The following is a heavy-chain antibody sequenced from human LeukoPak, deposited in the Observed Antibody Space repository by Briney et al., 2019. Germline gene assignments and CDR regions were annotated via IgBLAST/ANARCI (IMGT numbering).Heavy chain of an antibody. CDR3: ARTISSTSWLFDY. D-gene: IGHD2-2*01. J-gene: IGHJ4*02. CDR1: GGSISSDY. V-gene: IGHV4-59*01. Sequence: SETLSLTCTVYGGSISSDYWSWIRQPPGRGLEWIGYIYYSGSTSYNPSLKSRVTISVDTSKNQFSLKLSSVTAADTAVYYCARTISSTSWLFDYWGQGTLVTVSS. CDR2: IYYSGST.